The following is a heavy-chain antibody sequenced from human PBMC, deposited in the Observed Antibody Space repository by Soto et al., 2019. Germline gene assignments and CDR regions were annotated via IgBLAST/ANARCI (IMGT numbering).Heavy chain of an antibody. CDR3: ARRNYFYALDV. J-gene: IGHJ6*02. Sequence: SETLSLTCAVSGGSFSGYYWGWVRQPPGKGLEWGGEINYSGSTNYNPSLKRRVTISVDTSKNQVSLKVTSVTAADTAMYYCARRNYFYALDVWGQGTTVTVSS. CDR2: INYSGST. V-gene: IGHV4-34*01. CDR1: GGSFSGYY.